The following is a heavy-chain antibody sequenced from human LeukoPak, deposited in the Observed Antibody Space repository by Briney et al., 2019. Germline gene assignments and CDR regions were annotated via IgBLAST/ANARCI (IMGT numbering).Heavy chain of an antibody. V-gene: IGHV3-7*01. CDR2: INEAGNDK. CDR1: GFSFSNYW. CDR3: VRDATRGGDFDY. J-gene: IGHJ4*02. Sequence: GGSLRLSCAASGFSFSNYWMTWVRQAPGKGLEWVANINEAGNDKYYVDSVTGRFTMSRDNAKNSLYLQMNSLRVEDTAVYYCVRDATRGGDFDYWGQGTLVTVSS. D-gene: IGHD3-16*01.